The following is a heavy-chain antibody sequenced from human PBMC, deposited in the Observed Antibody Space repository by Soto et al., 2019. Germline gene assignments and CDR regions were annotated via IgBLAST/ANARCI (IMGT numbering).Heavy chain of an antibody. CDR3: ARNVRCSSTSCRKYGMDV. V-gene: IGHV3-21*01. CDR2: ISSSSSYI. CDR1: GFTFSSYS. J-gene: IGHJ6*02. Sequence: GGSLRLSCAASGFTFSSYSMNWVRQAPGKGLEWVSSISSSSSYIYYADSVKGRFTISRDNAKNSLYLQMNSLRAEDTAVYYCARNVRCSSTSCRKYGMDVWGQGTTVTVSS. D-gene: IGHD2-2*01.